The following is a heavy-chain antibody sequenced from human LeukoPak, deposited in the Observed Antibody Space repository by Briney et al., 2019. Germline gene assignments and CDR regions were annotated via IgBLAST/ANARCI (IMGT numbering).Heavy chain of an antibody. D-gene: IGHD3-3*01. CDR2: INHSGST. J-gene: IGHJ4*02. CDR1: GGSFSGYY. V-gene: IGHV4-34*01. Sequence: SETLSLTCAVYGGSFSGYYWSWSRQPPGKGLEWIGEINHSGSTNYNPSLKSRVTISVDTSKNQFSLKLSSVTAADTAVYYCARGPEYYDFWSGYSVDYYFDYWGQGTLVTVSS. CDR3: ARGPEYYDFWSGYSVDYYFDY.